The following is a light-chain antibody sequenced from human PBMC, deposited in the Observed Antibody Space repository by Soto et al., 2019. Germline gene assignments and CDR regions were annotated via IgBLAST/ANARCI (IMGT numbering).Light chain of an antibody. CDR2: GAS. Sequence: EIVLTKSPGTLSLSPGERATLSCRASQSVSSSYLAWYQQKPGQAPRLLIYGASSRATGIPDRFSGSGSGTDFSLTISRLEPEDFAVYYCQSGTFGQGTKLEIK. CDR3: QSGT. CDR1: QSVSSSY. V-gene: IGKV3-20*01. J-gene: IGKJ2*02.